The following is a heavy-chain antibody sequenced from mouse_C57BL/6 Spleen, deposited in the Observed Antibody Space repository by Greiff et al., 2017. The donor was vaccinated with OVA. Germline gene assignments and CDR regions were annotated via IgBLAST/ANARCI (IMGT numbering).Heavy chain of an antibody. CDR3: ARGPYGNPFAY. J-gene: IGHJ3*01. CDR1: GYTFTSYW. CDR2: IDPSDSYT. V-gene: IGHV1-59*01. D-gene: IGHD2-1*01. Sequence: VQLKQPGAELVRPGTSVKLSCKASGYTFTSYWMHWVKQRPGQGLEWIGVIDPSDSYTNYNQKFKGKATLTVDTSSSTAYMQLSSLTSEDSAVYYCARGPYGNPFAYWGQGTLVTVSA.